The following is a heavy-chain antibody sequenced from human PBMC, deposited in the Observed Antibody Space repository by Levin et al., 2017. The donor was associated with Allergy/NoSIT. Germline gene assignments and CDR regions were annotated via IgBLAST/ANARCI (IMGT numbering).Heavy chain of an antibody. D-gene: IGHD5-24*01. Sequence: ESLKISCTVSGDSIISTSYYWGWIRQSPGKGLEWIGTLYYSGTTYYKPSLWSRVTISVDTSKNQFSLRMTSLTAADTAVYYCASGAADAYHMDVWGTGTTVTVSS. CDR2: LYYSGTT. CDR3: ASGAADAYHMDV. CDR1: GDSIISTSYY. V-gene: IGHV4-39*01. J-gene: IGHJ6*03.